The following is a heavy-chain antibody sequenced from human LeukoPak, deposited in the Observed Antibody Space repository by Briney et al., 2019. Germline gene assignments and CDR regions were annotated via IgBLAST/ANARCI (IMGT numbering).Heavy chain of an antibody. D-gene: IGHD6-13*01. J-gene: IGHJ4*02. CDR3: ARSSGIAAIMGY. CDR1: GYTFTSYY. CDR2: INPSGGST. Sequence: ASVKVSCKASGYTFTSYYMHWVRQAPGQGLEWMGIINPSGGSTSYAQKFQGRVTMTRDTSTGTVYMELSSLRSEDTAVYYCARSSGIAAIMGYWGQGTLVTVSS. V-gene: IGHV1-46*01.